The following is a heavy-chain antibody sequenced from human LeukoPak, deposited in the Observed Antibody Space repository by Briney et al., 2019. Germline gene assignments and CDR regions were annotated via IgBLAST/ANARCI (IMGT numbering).Heavy chain of an antibody. CDR2: IYSGGST. CDR1: GFTVSSNY. J-gene: IGHJ4*02. V-gene: IGHV3-53*01. Sequence: GGSLRLSCAASGFTVSSNYMSWVRQAPGKGLEWVSVIYSGGSTYYADSVKGRFTISRDNSKNTLYLQMNSLRAEDTAVYYCAKDRQLVLTYFAYWGPETLVTVSS. CDR3: AKDRQLVLTYFAY. D-gene: IGHD6-13*01.